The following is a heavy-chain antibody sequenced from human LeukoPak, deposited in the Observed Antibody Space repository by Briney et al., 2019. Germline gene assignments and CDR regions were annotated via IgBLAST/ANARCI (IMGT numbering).Heavy chain of an antibody. Sequence: GGSLRLSCVASGFTFSTYAMHWVRQAPGKGLEWVAVISYDGSNKYYADSVKGRFTISRDNSKNTLYLQMNSLRAEDTAVYYCARGYSGSYGVRTDYWGQGTPVTVSS. D-gene: IGHD1-26*01. CDR3: ARGYSGSYGVRTDY. CDR2: ISYDGSNK. CDR1: GFTFSTYA. J-gene: IGHJ4*02. V-gene: IGHV3-30*01.